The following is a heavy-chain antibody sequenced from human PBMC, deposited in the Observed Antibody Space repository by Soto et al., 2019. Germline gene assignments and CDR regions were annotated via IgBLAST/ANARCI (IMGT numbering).Heavy chain of an antibody. D-gene: IGHD6-13*01. V-gene: IGHV4-34*01. CDR1: GGSFSGYY. CDR3: ARGVPNSSTWTLEGDY. J-gene: IGHJ4*02. CDR2: INHSGST. Sequence: QVQLQQWGAGLLKPSETLSLSCAVYGGSFSGYYWSWIRQPPGKGLEWIGDINHSGSTNYNPSLKSRVTISVDTSKKQFSLKLKSLTAADTAVYYCARGVPNSSTWTLEGDYWGQGTLVTVSS.